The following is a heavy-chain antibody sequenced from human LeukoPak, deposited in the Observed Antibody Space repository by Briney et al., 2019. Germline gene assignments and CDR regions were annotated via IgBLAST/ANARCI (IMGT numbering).Heavy chain of an antibody. J-gene: IGHJ4*02. Sequence: PSETLSLTCAVYGGSFSGYYWSWIRQPPGKGLEWIGEINHSGSTNYNPSLKSRVTISVDTSKNQFSLKLSSMTGADTAVYYCARVWRGNGWAIDYWGQGTLVTVSS. CDR3: ARVWRGNGWAIDY. CDR1: GGSFSGYY. V-gene: IGHV4-34*01. D-gene: IGHD6-19*01. CDR2: INHSGST.